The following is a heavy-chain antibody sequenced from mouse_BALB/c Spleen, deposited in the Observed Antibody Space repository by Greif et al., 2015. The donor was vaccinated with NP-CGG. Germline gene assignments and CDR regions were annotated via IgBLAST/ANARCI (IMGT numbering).Heavy chain of an antibody. Sequence: EVQVVESGGGLVKPGGSLKLSCAASGFAFSSYDMSWVRQTPVKRLEWVAYISSGGGSTYYPDTVKGRFTISRDNAKNALYLQMSSLKSEDTAMYYCARQGHGCDEGAFAYWGQGTLVTVSA. CDR1: GFAFSSYD. CDR3: ARQGHGCDEGAFAY. D-gene: IGHD2-2*01. J-gene: IGHJ3*01. V-gene: IGHV5-12-1*01. CDR2: ISSGGGST.